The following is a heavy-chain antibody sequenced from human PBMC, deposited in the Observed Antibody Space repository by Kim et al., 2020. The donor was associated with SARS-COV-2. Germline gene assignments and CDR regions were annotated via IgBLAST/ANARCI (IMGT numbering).Heavy chain of an antibody. J-gene: IGHJ6*02. Sequence: GGSLRLSCAASGFTVSSNYMSWVRQAPGKGLEWVSVIYSGGSTYYADSVKGRFTISSDNSKNTLYLQMNSLRAEDTAVYYCARDRYSRNQDVWGQGTTVTVSS. CDR1: GFTVSSNY. D-gene: IGHD6-13*01. CDR2: IYSGGST. V-gene: IGHV3-66*01. CDR3: ARDRYSRNQDV.